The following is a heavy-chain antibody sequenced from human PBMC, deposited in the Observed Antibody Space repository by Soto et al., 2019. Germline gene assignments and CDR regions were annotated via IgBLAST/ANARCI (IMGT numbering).Heavy chain of an antibody. CDR3: ARETRAAYYDSSGYYWGQIDY. CDR2: INPNSGGT. D-gene: IGHD3-22*01. V-gene: IGHV1-2*04. Sequence: QVQLVQSGAEVKKPGASVKVSCKASGYTFTGYYMHWVRQAPGQGLEWMGWINPNSGGTNYAQKFQGLVTMTRDTSISTAYMELSRLRSDDTAVYYCARETRAAYYDSSGYYWGQIDYWGQGTLVTVSS. CDR1: GYTFTGYY. J-gene: IGHJ4*02.